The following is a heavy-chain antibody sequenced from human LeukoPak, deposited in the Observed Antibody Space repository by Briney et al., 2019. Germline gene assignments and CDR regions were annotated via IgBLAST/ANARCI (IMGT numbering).Heavy chain of an antibody. CDR2: ISVSGGS. CDR3: AKGTTAAPYYYYYSMDV. V-gene: IGHV3-23*01. D-gene: IGHD1-1*01. J-gene: IGHJ6*02. CDR1: GFTFSSYA. Sequence: PGGSLRLSCAAAGFTFSSYAMNWVRQAPGKGLEWVSGISVSGGSTDSVKGRFTISRDNSKNTLYLQMNSLRAEDSAVYYCAKGTTAAPYYYYYSMDVWGQGTTVTVSS.